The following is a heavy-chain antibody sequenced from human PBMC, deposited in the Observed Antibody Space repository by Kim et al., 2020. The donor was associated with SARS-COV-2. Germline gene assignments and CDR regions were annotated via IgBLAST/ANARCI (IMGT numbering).Heavy chain of an antibody. CDR3: ARVKIAAAAFDY. Sequence: SETLSLTCTVSGGSVSSGSYYWSWIRQPPGKGLEWIGYIYYSGSTNYNPSLKSRVTISVDTSKNQFSLKLSSVTAADTAVYYCARVKIAAAAFDYWGQGTLVTVSS. J-gene: IGHJ4*02. V-gene: IGHV4-61*01. D-gene: IGHD6-13*01. CDR1: GGSVSSGSYY. CDR2: IYYSGST.